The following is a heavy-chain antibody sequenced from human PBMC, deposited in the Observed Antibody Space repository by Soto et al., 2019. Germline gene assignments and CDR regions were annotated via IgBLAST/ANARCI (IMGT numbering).Heavy chain of an antibody. Sequence: GGSLRLSCETSGFIFNTYAMTWVRQAPGMGLEWVAVINYSGRTTFHAQSVKGRFTIPRDNSRNTVFLQMNSLRAEDTAVYYCARALHGQYHYFDYWGHGTLVTVSS. J-gene: IGHJ4*01. D-gene: IGHD2-15*01. CDR1: GFIFNTYA. CDR3: ARALHGQYHYFDY. CDR2: INYSGRTT. V-gene: IGHV3-23*05.